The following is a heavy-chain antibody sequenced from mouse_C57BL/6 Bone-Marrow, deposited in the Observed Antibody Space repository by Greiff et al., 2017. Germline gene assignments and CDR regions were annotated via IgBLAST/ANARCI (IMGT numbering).Heavy chain of an antibody. CDR2: INPNYGTT. CDR3: ARGYDYDYAKDY. Sequence: VQLQQSGPELVKPGASVKISCKASGYSFTDYNMNWVKQSNGKSLEWIGVINPNYGTTSYNQKFKGKATLTVDQSSSTAYLQLNSLTAEDSAVYYWARGYDYDYAKDYWGQGTSVTVSS. J-gene: IGHJ4*01. CDR1: GYSFTDYN. D-gene: IGHD2-4*01. V-gene: IGHV1-39*01.